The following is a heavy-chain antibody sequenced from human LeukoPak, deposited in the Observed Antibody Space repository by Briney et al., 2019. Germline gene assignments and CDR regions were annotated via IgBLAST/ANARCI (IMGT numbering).Heavy chain of an antibody. J-gene: IGHJ4*02. CDR3: AKGGALVVPAAYFFDY. CDR1: GFTFSSYS. V-gene: IGHV3-21*04. CDR2: ISSSSSYI. Sequence: GGSLRLSCAASGFTFSSYSMNWVRQAPGKGLEWVSSISSSSSYIYYADSVKGRFTISRDNSKNTLYLQMNSLRAEDTAVYYCAKGGALVVPAAYFFDYWGQGTLVTVSS. D-gene: IGHD2-2*01.